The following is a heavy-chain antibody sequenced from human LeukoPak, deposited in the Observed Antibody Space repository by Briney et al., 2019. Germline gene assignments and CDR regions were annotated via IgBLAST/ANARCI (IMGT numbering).Heavy chain of an antibody. J-gene: IGHJ4*02. CDR1: GGSMISHY. D-gene: IGHD3-10*01. CDR3: ARHPMPTLWYFDY. V-gene: IGHV4-59*08. CDR2: IYYSGST. Sequence: KPSETLSLTCTVSGGSMISHYWSWIRQPPGKGLEWIGYIYYSGSTNYNPSLKSRVTISVDTSKNQFSLKLSSVTAADTAVYHCARHPMPTLWYFDYWGQGTLVTVSS.